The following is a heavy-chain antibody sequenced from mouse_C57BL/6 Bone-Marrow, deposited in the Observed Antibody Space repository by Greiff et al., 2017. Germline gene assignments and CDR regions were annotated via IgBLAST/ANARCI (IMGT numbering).Heavy chain of an antibody. D-gene: IGHD2-10*01. Sequence: QVQLQQPGAELVKPGASVKLSCKASGYTFTSYWMPWVKQRPGQGLEWIGEIDPSGGYTNYNQKFKGKATLTVDTSSSTAYMQLSSLTSEDSAVYYCARSYYGNYYSMDDGGKGTAVTVSS. CDR1: GYTFTSYW. V-gene: IGHV1-50*01. CDR3: ARSYYGNYYSMDD. CDR2: IDPSGGYT. J-gene: IGHJ4*01.